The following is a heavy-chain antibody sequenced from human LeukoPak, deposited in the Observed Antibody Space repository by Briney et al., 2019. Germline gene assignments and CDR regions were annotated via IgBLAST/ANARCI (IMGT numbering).Heavy chain of an antibody. CDR2: FDPDDDEI. CDR1: GYTLTQLS. CDR3: ASSEREVAIADY. D-gene: IGHD5-12*01. Sequence: ASVKVSCKLSGYTLTQLSIHWVRQGPGKGLEWMGGFDPDDDEIIYAQKFQGRVTMTEDTSTDTAYMELSRLRSDDTAVYYCASSEREVAIADYWGQGTLVTVSS. J-gene: IGHJ4*02. V-gene: IGHV1-24*01.